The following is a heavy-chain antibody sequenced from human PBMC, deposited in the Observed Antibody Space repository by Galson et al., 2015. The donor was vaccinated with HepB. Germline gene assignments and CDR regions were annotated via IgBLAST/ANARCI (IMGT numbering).Heavy chain of an antibody. V-gene: IGHV5-51*01. CDR1: GSSFTSYW. J-gene: IGHJ4*02. D-gene: IGHD2-15*01. CDR2: IYPGDSDT. CDR3: ARTYCSGGSCYPLYYFDY. Sequence: QSGAEVKKPGESLKISCKGSGSSFTSYWIGWVRQMPGKGLEWMGIIYPGDSDTRYSPSFQGQVTISADKSISTAYLQWSSLKASDTAMYYCARTYCSGGSCYPLYYFDYWGQGTLVTVSS.